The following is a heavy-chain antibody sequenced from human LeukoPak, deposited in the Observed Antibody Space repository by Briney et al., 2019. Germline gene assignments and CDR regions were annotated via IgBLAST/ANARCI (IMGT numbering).Heavy chain of an antibody. V-gene: IGHV1-46*01. CDR2: INPSGGST. J-gene: IGHJ4*02. Sequence: ASVKVSRKASGYTFTSNYMHWVRQAPGQGLEWMGIINPSGGSTSYAQKFQDKITMTRDTSTSTVYMELSSLTSEDTAVYYCANFGPGYSYGRDFDHWGQGTLVTVSS. CDR1: GYTFTSNY. CDR3: ANFGPGYSYGRDFDH. D-gene: IGHD5-18*01.